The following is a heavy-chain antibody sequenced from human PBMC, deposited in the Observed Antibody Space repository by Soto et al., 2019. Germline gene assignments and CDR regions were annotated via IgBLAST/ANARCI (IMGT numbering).Heavy chain of an antibody. J-gene: IGHJ6*03. V-gene: IGHV1-46*01. Sequence: GASVKVSCKASGYIFTNHYIHWVRQAPGQGLEWMGIINPSGGSTNYLQKFQGRVTMTRDTSTSTVYMELNSLRAEDTAVYYCAKAGYCSSATCATRYYYMDVWGKGTTVTVSS. CDR1: GYIFTNHY. CDR3: AKAGYCSSATCATRYYYMDV. CDR2: INPSGGST. D-gene: IGHD2-2*01.